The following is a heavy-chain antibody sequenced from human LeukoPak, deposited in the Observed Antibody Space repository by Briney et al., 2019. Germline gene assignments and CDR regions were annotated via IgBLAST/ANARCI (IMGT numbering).Heavy chain of an antibody. V-gene: IGHV1-18*01. CDR3: ARDLREYIAAAGPPDFDY. CDR1: GYTFTSYG. D-gene: IGHD6-13*01. CDR2: ISAYNGNT. Sequence: ASVKVSCKASGYTFTSYGISWVRQAPGQGLEWMGWISAYNGNTNYAQKLQGRVTMTTDTSTSTADMELRSLRSDDTAVYYCARDLREYIAAAGPPDFDYWGQGTLVTVSS. J-gene: IGHJ4*02.